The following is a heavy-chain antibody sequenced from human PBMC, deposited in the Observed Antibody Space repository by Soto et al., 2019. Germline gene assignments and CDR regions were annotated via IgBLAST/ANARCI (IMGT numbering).Heavy chain of an antibody. J-gene: IGHJ6*02. Sequence: SETLSLTCTVSGGSISSGGYYWSWIRQHPGKGLEWIGYIYYSGSTYYNPSLKSRVTISVDTSKNRFSLNLSSVTAADTAVYYCARVFGYYYYGMDVWGQGTTVTVSS. CDR1: GGSISSGGYY. CDR3: ARVFGYYYYGMDV. V-gene: IGHV4-31*03. D-gene: IGHD3-16*01. CDR2: IYYSGST.